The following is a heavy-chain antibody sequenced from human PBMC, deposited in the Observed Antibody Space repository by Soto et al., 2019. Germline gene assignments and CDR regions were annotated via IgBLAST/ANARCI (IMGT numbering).Heavy chain of an antibody. CDR2: ISGSGGST. D-gene: IGHD6-13*01. Sequence: LRLSCAASGFTFSSYAMSWVRQAPGKGLEWVSAISGSGGSTYYADSVKGRFTIARDNSKNTLYLQMNSLRAEDTAVYYCAKDQGGAAAGIFDYWGQGTMVTVYS. J-gene: IGHJ4*02. CDR1: GFTFSSYA. V-gene: IGHV3-23*01. CDR3: AKDQGGAAAGIFDY.